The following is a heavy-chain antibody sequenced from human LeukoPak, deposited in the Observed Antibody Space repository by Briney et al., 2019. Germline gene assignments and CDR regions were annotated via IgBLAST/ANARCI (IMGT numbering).Heavy chain of an antibody. CDR1: GFTFSSYS. CDR2: ISSSSSTI. V-gene: IGHV3-48*01. CDR3: ARGGGIAAAGTLPSI. J-gene: IGHJ3*02. D-gene: IGHD6-13*01. Sequence: PGGSLRLSCAASGFTFSSYSMNWVRQAPGKGLEWVSYISSSSSTIYYADSAKGRFTISRDNAKNSLYLQMNSLRAEDTAVYYCARGGGIAAAGTLPSIWGQGTMVTVSS.